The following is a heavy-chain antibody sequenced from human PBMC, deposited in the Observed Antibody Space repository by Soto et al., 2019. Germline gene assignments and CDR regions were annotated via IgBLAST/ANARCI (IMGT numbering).Heavy chain of an antibody. CDR3: ARGRIGPRSDFWSGYYPDAFDI. Sequence: ASVKVSCKASGYTFTSYGISWVRQAPGQGLEWMGWISAYNGNTNFAQKLQGRVTMTTDTSTSTAYRELRSLRSDDTAVYYCARGRIGPRSDFWSGYYPDAFDIWGQGTRVTVSS. J-gene: IGHJ3*02. CDR1: GYTFTSYG. V-gene: IGHV1-18*01. D-gene: IGHD3-3*01. CDR2: ISAYNGNT.